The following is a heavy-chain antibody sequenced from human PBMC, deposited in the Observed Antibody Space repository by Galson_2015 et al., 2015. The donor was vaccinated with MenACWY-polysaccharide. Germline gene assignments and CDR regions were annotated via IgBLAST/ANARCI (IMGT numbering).Heavy chain of an antibody. V-gene: IGHV4-4*07. Sequence: SETLSLTCSVSPDSISSSYWSWIRQSADEGLDYIGRIHATGSTAYNPSFRGRVAMSVDLPRNKFSLRLASVTASDPAMYYCARRSLANGSFDLWGRGPLVIVSS. J-gene: IGHJ2*01. CDR1: PDSISSSY. CDR3: ARRSLANGSFDL. CDR2: IHATGST.